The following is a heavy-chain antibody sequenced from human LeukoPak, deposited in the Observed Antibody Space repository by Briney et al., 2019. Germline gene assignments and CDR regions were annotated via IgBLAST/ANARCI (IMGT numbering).Heavy chain of an antibody. CDR1: GFTFSSYS. V-gene: IGHV3-21*01. CDR2: ISSSSSYI. CDR3: ARELGDYYDSSGLYYFDY. D-gene: IGHD3-22*01. Sequence: GGSLRLSCAASGFTFSSYSMNWVRQAPGKGLEWVSSISSSSSYIYYADSVKGRFNICRDNEKNSLYLQMNSLRAEDTAVYYCARELGDYYDSSGLYYFDYWGQGTLVTVSS. J-gene: IGHJ4*02.